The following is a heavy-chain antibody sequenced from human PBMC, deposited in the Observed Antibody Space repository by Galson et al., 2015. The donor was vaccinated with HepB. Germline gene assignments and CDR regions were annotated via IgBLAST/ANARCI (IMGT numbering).Heavy chain of an antibody. J-gene: IGHJ6*02. Sequence: SLRLSCAASGFTFSSYAMHWVRQVPGKGLEGVAGMSNEGSNKYYADYVKGRFTISSDNSKNTLYLQMNSLRAVDTAVYYCARDRGDSSWYGGGMDVWGQGTTVTVAS. CDR3: ARDRGDSSWYGGGMDV. CDR2: MSNEGSNK. V-gene: IGHV3-30-3*01. D-gene: IGHD6-13*01. CDR1: GFTFSSYA.